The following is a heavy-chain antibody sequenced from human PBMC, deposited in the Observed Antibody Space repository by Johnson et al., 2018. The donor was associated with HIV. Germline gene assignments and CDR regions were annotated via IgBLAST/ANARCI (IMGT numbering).Heavy chain of an antibody. CDR3: AKDQHGPLVPTVMRDDAFDI. J-gene: IGHJ3*02. CDR2: ISGSGGST. Sequence: VQLVESGGGVVQPGRSLRLSCAASGFTFSDYYMSWIRQAPGKGLEWVSGISGSGGSTYYADSVKGRFTISRDNSKNTLFLQMNSLGAGDTAVYYCAKDQHGPLVPTVMRDDAFDIWGQGTMVTVSS. D-gene: IGHD5-12*01. V-gene: IGHV3-23*04. CDR1: GFTFSDYY.